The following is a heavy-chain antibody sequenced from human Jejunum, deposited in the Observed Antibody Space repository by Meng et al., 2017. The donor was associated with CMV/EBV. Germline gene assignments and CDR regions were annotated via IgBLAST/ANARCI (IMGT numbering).Heavy chain of an antibody. Sequence: SCTASGFSLIIYSMSWVRQAPGKGLEWVAYIGTGSTKYYADSLEGRFTVSRDDAKNSLYLQMNSLRGEDTAVYFCVRDPVVSGLDVWGQGTTVTVSS. J-gene: IGHJ6*02. V-gene: IGHV3-48*04. CDR2: IGTGSTK. D-gene: IGHD5/OR15-5a*01. CDR3: VRDPVVSGLDV. CDR1: GFSLIIYS.